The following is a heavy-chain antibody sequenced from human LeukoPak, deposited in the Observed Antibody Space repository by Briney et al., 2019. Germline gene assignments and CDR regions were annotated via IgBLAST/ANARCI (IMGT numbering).Heavy chain of an antibody. V-gene: IGHV3-48*03. CDR1: GFTVSSNY. D-gene: IGHD3-22*01. CDR3: ARDQYYYDSSGYYPIKFDY. J-gene: IGHJ4*02. Sequence: GGSLRLSCAASGFTVSSNYMNWVRQAPGKGLEWVSYISSSGSTIYYADSVKGRFTISRDNAKNSLYLQMNSLRAEDTAVYYCARDQYYYDSSGYYPIKFDYWGQGTLVTVSS. CDR2: ISSSGSTI.